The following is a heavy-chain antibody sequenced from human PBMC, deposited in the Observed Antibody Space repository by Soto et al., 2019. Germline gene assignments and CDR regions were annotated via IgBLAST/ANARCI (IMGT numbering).Heavy chain of an antibody. CDR3: ASGYCAILCGDDCYSPYYMDV. CDR2: IYYSGST. J-gene: IGHJ6*03. D-gene: IGHD2-15*01. CDR1: GGSISSSSYY. Sequence: SETLSLTCTVSGGSISSSSYYWGWIRQPPGKGLEWIGSIYYSGSTYYNPSLKSRVTISVDTAKNQLSLQLNCLTAADTAVYYCASGYCAILCGDDCYSPYYMDVWGKGTTVTVSS. V-gene: IGHV4-39*01.